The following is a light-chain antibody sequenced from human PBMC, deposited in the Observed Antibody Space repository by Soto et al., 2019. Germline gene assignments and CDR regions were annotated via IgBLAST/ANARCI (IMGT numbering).Light chain of an antibody. J-gene: IGKJ5*01. CDR2: GAS. CDR3: QHYGSPVT. Sequence: EIVLKQSPGTLSLSPGERATLSCRASQSVSNNYLAWYQQKPGQAPRLLIYGASKRATGIPDRFSGSGSGTDFTLTISRLEPKDFAIYYCQHYGSPVTFGQGTRLEI. CDR1: QSVSNNY. V-gene: IGKV3-20*01.